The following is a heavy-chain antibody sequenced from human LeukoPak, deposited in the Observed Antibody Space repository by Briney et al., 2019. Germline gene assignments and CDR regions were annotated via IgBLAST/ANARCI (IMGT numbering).Heavy chain of an antibody. Sequence: GGSLRLSCAASGFNFSTYTMNWVRQAPGKGLEWVSSISSSSSYIYYADSVKGRFTNSRDNAKDTLYLQMNSLRVEDTAVYYCARGGWYLYDALDIWGQGTLVTVSS. J-gene: IGHJ3*02. D-gene: IGHD6-19*01. CDR3: ARGGWYLYDALDI. V-gene: IGHV3-21*01. CDR1: GFNFSTYT. CDR2: ISSSSSYI.